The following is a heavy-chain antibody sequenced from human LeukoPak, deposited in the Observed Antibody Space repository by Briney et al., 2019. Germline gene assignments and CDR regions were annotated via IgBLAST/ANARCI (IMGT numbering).Heavy chain of an antibody. D-gene: IGHD5-18*01. CDR2: INPNSGAT. Sequence: GASVKVSCKASGYTFTGYYMHWVRQAPGQGLEWMGWINPNSGATSYAQKFQGRVTMTRDTSISTAYMELTRLTSDDSAVYYCATWGSGWYFWGQGTLVTVSS. CDR1: GYTFTGYY. CDR3: ATWGSGWYF. V-gene: IGHV1-2*02. J-gene: IGHJ4*02.